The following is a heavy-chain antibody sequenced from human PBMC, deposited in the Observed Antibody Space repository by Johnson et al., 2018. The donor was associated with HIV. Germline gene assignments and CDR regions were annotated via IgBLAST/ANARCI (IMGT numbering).Heavy chain of an antibody. CDR3: ASACRDGYTCDAFDI. Sequence: VQLVESGGGLVQPGGSLRLSCAASGFTVSSYYMSWVRQAPGKGLEWVSVLFSGGSTYYADSVKGRFTISRDNSKNTLYLQMNSLRAEDTAVYYCASACRDGYTCDAFDIWGQGTMVTVSS. D-gene: IGHD5-24*01. CDR2: LFSGGST. CDR1: GFTVSSYY. J-gene: IGHJ3*02. V-gene: IGHV3-66*01.